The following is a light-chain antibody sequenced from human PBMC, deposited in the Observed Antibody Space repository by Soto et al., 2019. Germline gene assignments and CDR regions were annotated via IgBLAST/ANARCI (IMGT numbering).Light chain of an antibody. V-gene: IGKV3-20*01. J-gene: IGKJ4*01. Sequence: ENVLTQSPGTLSLSPGERATLSCRASQNVISSYLAWYQQKPGQAPSLLVYATSSRAAGIPDRFSGSGSGTDFTLTISRLEPEDFALYYCQQYDSSHLTFGGGTKAEIK. CDR3: QQYDSSHLT. CDR2: ATS. CDR1: QNVISSY.